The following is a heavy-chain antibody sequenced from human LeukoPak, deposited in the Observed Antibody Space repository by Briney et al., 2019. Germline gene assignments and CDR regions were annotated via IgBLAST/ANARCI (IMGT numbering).Heavy chain of an antibody. CDR2: ISSSSSYI. D-gene: IGHD2-21*02. Sequence: GGSLRLSCAASGFTFSSYSMNWVRQAPGKGLEWVSSISSSSSYIYYADSVKGRFTISRDNSKNTLYLQMNSLRAEDTAVYYCAKDMSGGDCPDYWGQGTLVTVSS. V-gene: IGHV3-21*01. J-gene: IGHJ4*02. CDR3: AKDMSGGDCPDY. CDR1: GFTFSSYS.